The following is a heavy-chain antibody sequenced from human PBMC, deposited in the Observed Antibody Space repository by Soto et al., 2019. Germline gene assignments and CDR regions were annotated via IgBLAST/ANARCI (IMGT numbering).Heavy chain of an antibody. Sequence: SVKVSCKASVYSFTSYAMHWVRQAPGQSLEWMGWINAGNGNTKYSQKFQGRVTITRDTSASTAYMELSRLRSEDTAVYYCARKYSEFWSGYYGDYGMDVWGQGTTVTGSS. J-gene: IGHJ6*02. V-gene: IGHV1-3*01. D-gene: IGHD3-3*01. CDR1: VYSFTSYA. CDR2: INAGNGNT. CDR3: ARKYSEFWSGYYGDYGMDV.